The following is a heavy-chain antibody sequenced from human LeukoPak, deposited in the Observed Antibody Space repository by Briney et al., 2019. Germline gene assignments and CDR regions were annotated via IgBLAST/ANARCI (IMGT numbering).Heavy chain of an antibody. J-gene: IGHJ4*02. CDR2: ITWDGATT. V-gene: IGHV3-43*01. CDR3: GKDLAGSYLLDY. D-gene: IGHD3-10*01. Sequence: GGSLRLSCVASVFAFNDYSMHGVRQAPGKGLEWVSRITWDGATTYYADSVKGRFTISRDNSNNSLYLQMNNLSTEDTALYYCGKDLAGSYLLDYWGQGALVTVSS. CDR1: VFAFNDYS.